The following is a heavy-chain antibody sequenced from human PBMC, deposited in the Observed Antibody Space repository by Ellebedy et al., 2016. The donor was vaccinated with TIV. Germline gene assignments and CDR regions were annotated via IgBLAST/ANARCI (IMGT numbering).Heavy chain of an antibody. V-gene: IGHV3-66*01. Sequence: PGGSLRLSCAASGFIVSDKYMTWVRQAPGKGLEWVSVVYGGGSTYYADSVKGRFTVSRDISKNVLYLQMNSLRAEDTAVYYCAAAHYYFYGKDVWGQGTRVTVSS. D-gene: IGHD2-15*01. J-gene: IGHJ6*02. CDR3: AAAHYYFYGKDV. CDR2: VYGGGST. CDR1: GFIVSDKY.